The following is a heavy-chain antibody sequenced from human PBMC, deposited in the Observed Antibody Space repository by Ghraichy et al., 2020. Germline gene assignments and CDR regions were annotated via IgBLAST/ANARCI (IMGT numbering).Heavy chain of an antibody. D-gene: IGHD1-20*01. Sequence: SETLSLTCAVYGKSFRGYYWSWIRQSPGKGVEWIGEINDRGNTNYNPSLESRVTMSADRSKSQFSLKLTSVTAADTAVYYCGRHITGNRAFDVWGQGTMFTVS. J-gene: IGHJ3*01. CDR1: GKSFRGYY. V-gene: IGHV4-34*01. CDR2: INDRGNT. CDR3: GRHITGNRAFDV.